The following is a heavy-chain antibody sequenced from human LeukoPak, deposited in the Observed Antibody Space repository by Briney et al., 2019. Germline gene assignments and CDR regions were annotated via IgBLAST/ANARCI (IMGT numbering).Heavy chain of an antibody. CDR2: INPNSGGT. D-gene: IGHD2-15*01. Sequence: GASVKVSCKASGYTFTGYYMHWVRQAPGQGLEWMGRINPNSGGTIYAQKFQGRVTMTEDTSTDTVYMELSSLRSEDTAVYYCATSRSSWWSTFDIWGQGTMVTVSS. V-gene: IGHV1-2*06. CDR1: GYTFTGYY. CDR3: ATSRSSWWSTFDI. J-gene: IGHJ3*02.